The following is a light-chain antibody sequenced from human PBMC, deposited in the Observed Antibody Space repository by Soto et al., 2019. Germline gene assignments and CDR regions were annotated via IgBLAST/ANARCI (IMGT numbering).Light chain of an antibody. CDR2: GNN. V-gene: IGLV1-40*01. J-gene: IGLJ3*02. CDR3: QSYDSSLSGWV. CDR1: SSNIGAGYD. Sequence: QSVLTQPPSVSGAPGQRVTISCTGSSSNIGAGYDVHWYQQLPGTAPKLLIFGNNNRPSGVPDRFSGSKSGTSASLALTGLQAEDEADYSCQSYDSSLSGWVFGGGTKLTVL.